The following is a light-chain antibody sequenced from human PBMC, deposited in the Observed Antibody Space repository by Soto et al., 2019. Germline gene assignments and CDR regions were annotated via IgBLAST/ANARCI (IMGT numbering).Light chain of an antibody. CDR2: GNS. Sequence: QSALTQAASGKRVELGRGSITYPRSSSNIGAGYDVHWYQQLPGTAPKLLIYGNSNRPSGVPDRFSGSKSGTSASLAITGLQAEDEADYYCQSYDSSLSVIFGTGTKVTVL. CDR1: SSNIGAGYD. V-gene: IGLV1-40*01. J-gene: IGLJ1*01. CDR3: QSYDSSLSVI.